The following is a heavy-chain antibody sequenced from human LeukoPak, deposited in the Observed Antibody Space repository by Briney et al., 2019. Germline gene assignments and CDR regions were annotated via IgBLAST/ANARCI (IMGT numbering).Heavy chain of an antibody. J-gene: IGHJ3*02. CDR3: ARRKALLVISDAFDI. CDR2: INHSGST. CDR1: GGSFSGYY. D-gene: IGHD3-9*01. Sequence: PSETLSLTCAVYGGSFSGYYWSWIRQPPGKGLEWIGEINHSGSTNYNPSLKSRVTISVDTSKNQFSLKLSSVTAADTAVYYCARRKALLVISDAFDIWGQGTMVTVSS. V-gene: IGHV4-34*01.